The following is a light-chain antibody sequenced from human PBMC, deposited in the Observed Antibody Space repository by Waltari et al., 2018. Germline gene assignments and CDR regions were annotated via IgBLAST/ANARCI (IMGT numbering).Light chain of an antibody. J-gene: IGKJ4*01. V-gene: IGKV2-28*01. CDR2: LGS. CDR1: QSLLHSNGYNY. Sequence: DIVMTQSPLSLSVTPGEPASISCRSSQSLLHSNGYNYLDWYLQKPGQSPQLLIYLGSNRASGVPDRFSGSGSGTDFTLKISRVEAEDVGVYYCMQALQTPTFGGGT. CDR3: MQALQTPT.